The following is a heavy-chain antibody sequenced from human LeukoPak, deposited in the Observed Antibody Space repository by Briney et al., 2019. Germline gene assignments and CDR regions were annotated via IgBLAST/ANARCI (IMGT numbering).Heavy chain of an antibody. V-gene: IGHV4-34*01. CDR1: GGSFSGYY. Sequence: PSETLSLTCAVYGGSFSGYYWSWIRQPPGKGLEWIGEINHSGSTNYNPSLKSRVTISVDTSKNQFSLKLSSVTAADTAVYYCARGPPHYDFWSGYSGYFDYWGQGTLVTVSS. D-gene: IGHD3-3*01. CDR2: INHSGST. J-gene: IGHJ4*02. CDR3: ARGPPHYDFWSGYSGYFDY.